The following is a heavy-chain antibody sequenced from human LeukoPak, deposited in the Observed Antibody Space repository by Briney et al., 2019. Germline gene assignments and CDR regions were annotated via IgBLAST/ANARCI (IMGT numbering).Heavy chain of an antibody. CDR1: GGSISSYY. J-gene: IGHJ4*02. Sequence: SETLSLTCTVSGGSISSYYWSWIRQPPGKGLEWIGYIYYSGSTNYNPSLKSRVTISVDTSKNQFSLKLSSVTAADTAVYYCARPHLAAAGYYFDYWGQGTLVTVSS. CDR3: ARPHLAAAGYYFDY. D-gene: IGHD6-13*01. CDR2: IYYSGST. V-gene: IGHV4-59*01.